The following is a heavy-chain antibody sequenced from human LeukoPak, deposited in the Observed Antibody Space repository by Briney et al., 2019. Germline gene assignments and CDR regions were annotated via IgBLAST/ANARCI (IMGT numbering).Heavy chain of an antibody. J-gene: IGHJ4*02. Sequence: GGSLRLSCAASGFTFSSYGMHWVRQAPGKGLEWVAVIWYEGSNKYYADSVKGRFTISRDNSKNTLYLQMNSLRAEDTAVYYCARDLHYYGSGSYYPLLDYWGQGTLVTVSS. D-gene: IGHD3-10*01. CDR3: ARDLHYYGSGSYYPLLDY. V-gene: IGHV3-33*01. CDR2: IWYEGSNK. CDR1: GFTFSSYG.